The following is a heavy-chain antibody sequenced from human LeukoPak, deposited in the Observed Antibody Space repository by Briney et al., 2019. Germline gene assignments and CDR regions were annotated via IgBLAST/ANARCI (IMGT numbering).Heavy chain of an antibody. V-gene: IGHV4-34*01. J-gene: IGHJ4*02. Sequence: ASETLSLTCAVYGGSFSGYYWSWIRQPPGKGLEWIGEINHSGSTNYNPSLKSRVTISVDTSKNQFSLKLSSVTAADTAVYYCARERVVVRYFDCWGQGTLVTVSS. D-gene: IGHD3-22*01. CDR3: ARERVVVRYFDC. CDR1: GGSFSGYY. CDR2: INHSGST.